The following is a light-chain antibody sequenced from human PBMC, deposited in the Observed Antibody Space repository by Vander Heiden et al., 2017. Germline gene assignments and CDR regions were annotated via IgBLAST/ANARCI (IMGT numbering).Light chain of an antibody. CDR1: NLGRKR. CDR2: DDS. V-gene: IGLV3-21*03. CDR3: QVWDSSSDHVV. Sequence: SYVLTQPPSVSVAPGKTARITGGGDNLGRKRVHWYRTKRGQAPVLVVYDDSDRPSGIPERFSGSNSGNTATLTTIRVEDGDEADYYCQVWDSSSDHVVFGGGTKLTVL. J-gene: IGLJ2*01.